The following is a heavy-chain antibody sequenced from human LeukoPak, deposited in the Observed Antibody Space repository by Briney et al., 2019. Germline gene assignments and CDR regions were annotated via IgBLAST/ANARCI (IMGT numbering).Heavy chain of an antibody. CDR3: AKSLGVGGYTRYKGFDQ. CDR1: GFTFSSYA. J-gene: IGHJ4*02. D-gene: IGHD5-24*01. CDR2: ISGSDGST. V-gene: IGHV3-23*01. Sequence: RWSLRLSCAASGFTFSSYAMNWVRQAPGKGLEWVSSISGSDGSTYYADFVKGRFTISRDNSKNTLHLQMNSLRAEDTAVYYCAKSLGVGGYTRYKGFDQWGQGTLVPVSS.